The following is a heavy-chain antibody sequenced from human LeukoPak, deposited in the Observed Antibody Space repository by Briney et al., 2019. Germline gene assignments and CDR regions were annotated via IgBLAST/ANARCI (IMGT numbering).Heavy chain of an antibody. D-gene: IGHD3-22*01. CDR3: ARASSYYDSSGYYYPGAFDI. Sequence: SETLSLTCTVSGGSMSYSYWSWIRQPPGKGLEWLGYIYFTGSSKPNPSLRSRVTISLDTSKNQLSLKLSSVTAADTAVYYCARASSYYDSSGYYYPGAFDIWGQGTMVTVSS. J-gene: IGHJ3*02. CDR2: IYFTGSS. CDR1: GGSMSYSY. V-gene: IGHV4-59*01.